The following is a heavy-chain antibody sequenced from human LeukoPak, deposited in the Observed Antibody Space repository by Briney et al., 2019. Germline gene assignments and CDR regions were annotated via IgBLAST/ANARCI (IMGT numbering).Heavy chain of an antibody. J-gene: IGHJ4*02. CDR2: INPNSGDT. Sequence: SVKVSCKSSGYTFTGYYMHWVRQAPGQGLEWMGWINPNSGDTNYAQKFQGRVTMTRDTSISTAYMELSRLRSDDTAVYYCARGVGATRERTFDYWGQGTLVTVSS. CDR1: GYTFTGYY. V-gene: IGHV1-2*02. CDR3: ARGVGATRERTFDY. D-gene: IGHD1-26*01.